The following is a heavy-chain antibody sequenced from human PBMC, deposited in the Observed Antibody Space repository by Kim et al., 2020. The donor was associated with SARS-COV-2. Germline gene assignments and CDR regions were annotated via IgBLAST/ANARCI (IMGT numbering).Heavy chain of an antibody. V-gene: IGHV4-59*08. CDR3: ERHNTRDLSWYNWNYALPENRYVDL. D-gene: IGHD1-7*01. CDR2: IYYSGST. CDR1: GGSISSYY. J-gene: IGHJ2*01. Sequence: SETLSLTCTVSGGSISSYYWSWIRQPPGKGLEWIGYIYYSGSTNYNPSLKSRVTISVDTSKNQFSVKLSSVPAADTAVYYCERHNTRDLSWYNWNYALPENRYVDLWGRGTLVTVSS.